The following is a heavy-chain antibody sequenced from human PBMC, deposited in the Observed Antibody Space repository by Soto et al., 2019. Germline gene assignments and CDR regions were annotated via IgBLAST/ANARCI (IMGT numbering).Heavy chain of an antibody. Sequence: GASVKVSCKASGYTFTSYAMHWVRQAPGQRLEWMGWINAGNGNTKYSQKFQGRVTITRDTSASTAYMELSSLRSEDTAVYYCARTRRITFGGVIANWFDPWGQGTLVTVSS. CDR2: INAGNGNT. J-gene: IGHJ5*02. CDR1: GYTFTSYA. V-gene: IGHV1-3*01. CDR3: ARTRRITFGGVIANWFDP. D-gene: IGHD3-16*02.